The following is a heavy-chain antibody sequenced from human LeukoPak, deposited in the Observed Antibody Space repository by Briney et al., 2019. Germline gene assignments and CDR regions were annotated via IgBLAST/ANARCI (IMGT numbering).Heavy chain of an antibody. V-gene: IGHV4-59*08. CDR1: GGSISSYY. Sequence: PSETLSLTCTVSGGSISSYYWSWIRQPPGKGLEWIGYIYYSGTTNCNPSLKSRVTISVDTSKNQFSLKLRSVTAADTAVYYCARQNGREYDCVWGSYRPIFDYWGQGTLVTVSS. CDR2: IYYSGTT. D-gene: IGHD3-16*02. CDR3: ARQNGREYDCVWGSYRPIFDY. J-gene: IGHJ4*02.